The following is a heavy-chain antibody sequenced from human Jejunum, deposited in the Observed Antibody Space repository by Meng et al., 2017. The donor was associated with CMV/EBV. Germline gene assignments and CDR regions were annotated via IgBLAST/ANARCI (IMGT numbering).Heavy chain of an antibody. J-gene: IGHJ4*02. D-gene: IGHD4-17*01. CDR1: GGSSSSCSYS. Sequence: SGGSSSSCSYSWGWGWIRQPPGKGVEWIGTIYYSGSTYYNPSLKSRVTISVDTPKNHFSLSLSSVAAADTAVYYCARRPYGINYLDYWGQGTLVTVSS. CDR2: IYYSGST. V-gene: IGHV4-39*02. CDR3: ARRPYGINYLDY.